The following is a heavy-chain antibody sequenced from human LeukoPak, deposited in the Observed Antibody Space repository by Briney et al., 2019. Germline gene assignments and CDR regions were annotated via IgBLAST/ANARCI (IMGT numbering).Heavy chain of an antibody. D-gene: IGHD6-13*01. CDR2: IKQDGSEK. J-gene: IGHJ4*02. CDR3: AKDREYSSSWYGLLFDY. CDR1: GFTFSSYG. V-gene: IGHV3-7*03. Sequence: GGSLRLSCAASGFTFSSYGMSWVRQAPGKGLEWVANIKQDGSEKYYVDSVKGRFTISRDNAKNTLYLQMNSLRAEDTAVYYCAKDREYSSSWYGLLFDYWGQGTLVTVSS.